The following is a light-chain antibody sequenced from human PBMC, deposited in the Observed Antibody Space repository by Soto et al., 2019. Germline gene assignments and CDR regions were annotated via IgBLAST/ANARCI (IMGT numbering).Light chain of an antibody. J-gene: IGKJ4*01. CDR2: GAS. Sequence: EMVVAQSAATLSVSPGERATLSCRASQSVSSNLAWYQQKPGQAPRLLIYGASSRATGIPARFSGSGSGTEFTLTINSLQSEDFAVYFCQQFNNWPPLTFGGGTKVDIK. CDR3: QQFNNWPPLT. CDR1: QSVSSN. V-gene: IGKV3-15*01.